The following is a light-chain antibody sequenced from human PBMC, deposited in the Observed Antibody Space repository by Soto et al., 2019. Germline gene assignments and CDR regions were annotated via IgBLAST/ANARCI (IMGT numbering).Light chain of an antibody. CDR2: HVS. CDR3: CTDAGTYKV. J-gene: IGLJ1*01. Sequence: QSALTQPRSVSGSPGQSVTISCTGTSSDIGAYNYVSWYQQHPDKAPKLMLYHVSKRPSGVPDRFSGSKSGNAASLTISGLQAEDEADYYCCTDAGTYKVFGTGTKVTVL. CDR1: SSDIGAYNY. V-gene: IGLV2-11*01.